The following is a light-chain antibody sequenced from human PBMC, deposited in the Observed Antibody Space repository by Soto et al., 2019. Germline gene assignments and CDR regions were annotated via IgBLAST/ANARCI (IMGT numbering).Light chain of an antibody. V-gene: IGLV2-14*01. CDR1: SSDVGGYKY. CDR3: SSYTGRSTPCV. CDR2: DVT. Sequence: QSALTQPASVSGSPGQSITISCTGTSSDVGGYKYVSWYQQHPGKAPKLMIYDVTNRPSGVSTRFSGSKSGNTASLTIAGLQPEDEADYYCSSYTGRSTPCVFGTGTKLTVL. J-gene: IGLJ1*01.